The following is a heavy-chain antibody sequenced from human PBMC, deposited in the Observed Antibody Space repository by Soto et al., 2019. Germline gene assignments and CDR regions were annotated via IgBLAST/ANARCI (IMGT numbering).Heavy chain of an antibody. J-gene: IGHJ3*02. Sequence: SVPLSLTCTVSGGSISSHYWSWIRQPPGKGLEWIGYIYYSGGTNYNPSLKSRVTISVDTSKNQFSLKLSSVTAADTAVYYCARLWRVAVTGTGAFDIWGQGTLVTVSS. V-gene: IGHV4-59*08. CDR3: ARLWRVAVTGTGAFDI. CDR1: GGSISSHY. D-gene: IGHD6-19*01. CDR2: IYYSGGT.